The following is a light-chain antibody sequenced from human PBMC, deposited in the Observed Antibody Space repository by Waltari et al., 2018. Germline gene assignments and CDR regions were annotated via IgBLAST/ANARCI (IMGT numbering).Light chain of an antibody. CDR1: SSDVGGYNY. CDR3: CSYAGSYTWV. V-gene: IGLV2-11*01. J-gene: IGLJ3*02. CDR2: DVS. Sequence: QSALTQPRSVSGSPGQSVTLSCPGTSSDVGGYNYVSWYQKHPGKAPKLMIYDVSKRPSGVPDRFSGSKSGNTASLTISGLQAEDEADYYCCSYAGSYTWVFGGGTKLTVL.